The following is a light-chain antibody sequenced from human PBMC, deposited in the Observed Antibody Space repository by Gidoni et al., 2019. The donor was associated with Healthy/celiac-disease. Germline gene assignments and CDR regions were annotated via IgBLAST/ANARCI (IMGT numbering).Light chain of an antibody. CDR2: RNN. CDR1: SSNIGSNY. CDR3: AAWDDSLSGPV. V-gene: IGLV1-47*01. Sequence: QSVLTQPPSASGTPGQRVTISCSGSSSNIGSNYVYWYQQRPGTSPKRLIYRNNQRPSGVPDRFSVSKSGTSASLAISGLRSEDEADYYCAAWDDSLSGPVFGGGTKLTVL. J-gene: IGLJ3*02.